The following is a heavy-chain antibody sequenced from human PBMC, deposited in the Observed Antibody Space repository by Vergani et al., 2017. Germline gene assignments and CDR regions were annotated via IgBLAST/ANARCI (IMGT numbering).Heavy chain of an antibody. CDR2: INHSGST. Sequence: QVQLQQWGAGLLKPSETLSLTCAVYGGSFSGYYWSWIRQPPGKGLEWIGEINHSGSTNYNPSLKRRVTISVDTSKNQFSLKLSSVTASDTAVYYCARILGPVVPAGYYFDCWGQGTLVTVSS. CDR3: ARILGPVVPAGYYFDC. CDR1: GGSFSGYY. J-gene: IGHJ4*02. V-gene: IGHV4-34*01. D-gene: IGHD2-2*01.